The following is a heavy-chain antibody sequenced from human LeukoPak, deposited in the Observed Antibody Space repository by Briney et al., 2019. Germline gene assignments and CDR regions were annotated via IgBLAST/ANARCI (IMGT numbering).Heavy chain of an antibody. D-gene: IGHD6-13*01. CDR3: ATPAAGPGAEYSLY. CDR1: GFTFSSYS. J-gene: IGHJ1*01. Sequence: GGSLRLSCAASGFTFSSYSMNWVRQAPGKGLEWVSSIDFTSRYIYNADSVKGRFTTSRDNAKNSLDLQMNCLKVEDTAVYYCATPAAGPGAEYSLYWGQGTLVIVSS. CDR2: IDFTSRYI. V-gene: IGHV3-21*01.